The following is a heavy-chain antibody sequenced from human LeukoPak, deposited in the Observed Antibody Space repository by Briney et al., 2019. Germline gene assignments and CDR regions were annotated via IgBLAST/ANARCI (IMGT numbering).Heavy chain of an antibody. Sequence: ASVKVSCKASGYTFTSYAMHWVRQAPGQRLEWMGWINAGNGNTKYSQQFQGRVTITRDTSASTAYMELSSLRSEDTAVYYCARARVLYDSSGYYPWGQGTLVTVSS. CDR2: INAGNGNT. D-gene: IGHD3-22*01. CDR3: ARARVLYDSSGYYP. V-gene: IGHV1-3*01. CDR1: GYTFTSYA. J-gene: IGHJ5*02.